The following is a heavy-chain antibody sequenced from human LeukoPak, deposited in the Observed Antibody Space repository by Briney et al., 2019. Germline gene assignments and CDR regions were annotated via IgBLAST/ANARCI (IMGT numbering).Heavy chain of an antibody. CDR3: AKVSSTLASAGALSFDF. CDR2: VDPGDGEP. J-gene: IGHJ4*02. Sequence: ASVKISCKASVYTFTDYFIHWVQQAPGKGLEWMGHVDPGDGEPVYADKFRGRVTFRAETSTDTVFLDLSSLTSDDTAVYYCAKVSSTLASAGALSFDFWGQGTLVTVSS. V-gene: IGHV1-69-2*01. D-gene: IGHD6-13*01. CDR1: VYTFTDYF.